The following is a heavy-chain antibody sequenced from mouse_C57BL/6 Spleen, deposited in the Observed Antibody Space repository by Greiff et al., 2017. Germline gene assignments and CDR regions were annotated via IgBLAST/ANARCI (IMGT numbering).Heavy chain of an antibody. CDR2: IWWDDDK. Sequence: QVTLKESGPGILQPSQTLSLTCSFSGFSLSTFGMGVGWIRQPSGKGLEWLAHIWWDDDKYYNPALKSRHTISKDTSKNQVFLKIANVDTAAIATYHCDLSLSYSFDYWRQGTPLTRSS. CDR3: DLSLSYSFDY. J-gene: IGHJ2*01. D-gene: IGHD2-10*01. CDR1: GFSLSTFGMG. V-gene: IGHV8-8*01.